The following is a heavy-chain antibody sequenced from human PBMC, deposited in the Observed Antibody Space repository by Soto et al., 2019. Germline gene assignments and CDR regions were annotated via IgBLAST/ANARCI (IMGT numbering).Heavy chain of an antibody. D-gene: IGHD1-26*01. J-gene: IGHJ4*02. V-gene: IGHV4-30-2*02. Sequence: QLQLQASGSGLVTPSQTLSLTCAVTGGSISRGGYSWSWIRQPPGKGLEWIGYIYHSGSTYYPPSLLSRSTRSVDTSQIQSSAKLRSVHAADTAVYYWAAVSGLPRYSCGQGTLVTVSS. CDR3: AAVSGLPRYS. CDR2: IYHSGST. CDR1: GGSISRGGYS.